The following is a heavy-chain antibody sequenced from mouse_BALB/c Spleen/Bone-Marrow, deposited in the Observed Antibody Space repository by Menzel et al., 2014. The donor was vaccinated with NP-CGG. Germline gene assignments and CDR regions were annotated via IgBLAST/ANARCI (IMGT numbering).Heavy chain of an antibody. CDR2: ISNGGGST. CDR1: GFTLSSYT. J-gene: IGHJ4*01. CDR3: ARHVGNPYAMDY. Sequence: EVQVVESGGGLVQPGGSLKLSCAASGFTLSSYTMSWVRQTPEKRLEWVAYISNGGGSTYYPDTVKGRFTISRDNAKNTLYLQMSSLKSEDTAMYYCARHVGNPYAMDYWGQGTSVTVSS. V-gene: IGHV5-12-2*01. D-gene: IGHD3-1*01.